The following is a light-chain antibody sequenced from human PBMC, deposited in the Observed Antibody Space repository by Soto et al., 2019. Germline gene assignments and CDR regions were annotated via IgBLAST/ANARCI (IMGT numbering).Light chain of an antibody. V-gene: IGKV1-9*01. CDR2: TAS. CDR1: QGISSY. J-gene: IGKJ2*01. Sequence: DIQLTQSPSFLSASVGDRVTITCRASQGISSYLAWYQQKPGKAPKLLIYTASTLQSGVPSSCSGSGSGTEFTLTISSLQPEDFATYYCQQLNSYPYTFGQGTKLEIK. CDR3: QQLNSYPYT.